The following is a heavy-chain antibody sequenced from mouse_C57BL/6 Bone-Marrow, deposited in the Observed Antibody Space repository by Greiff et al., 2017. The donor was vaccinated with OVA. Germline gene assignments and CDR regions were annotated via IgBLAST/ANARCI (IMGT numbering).Heavy chain of an antibody. CDR3: ARDYDGYFYFDY. CDR1: GYAFSSSW. D-gene: IGHD2-3*01. CDR2: IYPGDGDT. J-gene: IGHJ2*01. Sequence: QVQLKQSGPELVKPGASVKISCKASGYAFSSSWMNWVKQRPGKGLEWIGRIYPGDGDTNYNGKFKGTATLTEDKSSSTPYMQLSSLTSEDSAVYFCARDYDGYFYFDYWGQGTTLTVSS. V-gene: IGHV1-82*01.